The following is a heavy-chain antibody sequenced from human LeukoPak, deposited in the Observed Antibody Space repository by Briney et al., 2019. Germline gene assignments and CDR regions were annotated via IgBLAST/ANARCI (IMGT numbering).Heavy chain of an antibody. CDR1: GFPFSSYA. CDR2: IRHDGSNK. J-gene: IGHJ4*02. V-gene: IGHV3-30*02. D-gene: IGHD6-19*01. CDR3: AKDSIWAVAGTPSNDY. Sequence: GGSLRLSCAASGFPFSSYAMHWVRQAPGKGLEWVGFIRHDGSNKYHRDSVKGRFTISRDNSKNTLYLQMNSLRAEDTAVYYCAKDSIWAVAGTPSNDYWGQGTLVTVSS.